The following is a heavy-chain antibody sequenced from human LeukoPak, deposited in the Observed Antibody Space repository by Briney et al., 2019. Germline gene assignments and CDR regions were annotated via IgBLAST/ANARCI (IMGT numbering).Heavy chain of an antibody. CDR2: TYYRSKWYN. Sequence: SQTLSLTCGISGDGVSSNSAAWNWIRQSPSRGLEWLGRTYYRSKWYNEYAVSMKSRITINPDTSKSQFSLQLNSVTPEDTAVYYCARWDSSSKIFDYWGQGTLVTVSS. V-gene: IGHV6-1*01. CDR3: ARWDSSSKIFDY. J-gene: IGHJ4*02. CDR1: GDGVSSNSAA. D-gene: IGHD6-13*01.